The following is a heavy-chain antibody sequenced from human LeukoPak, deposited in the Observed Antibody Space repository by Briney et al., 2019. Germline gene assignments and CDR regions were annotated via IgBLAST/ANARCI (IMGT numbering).Heavy chain of an antibody. CDR2: IYTSGST. Sequence: PSETLSLTCTVSGGSISSGSYYWSWIRQPAGKGLEWIGRIYTSGSTNYNPSLKSRVTISVDTSKNQFSLKLSSVTAADTAVYYCARGPNIVVVTASYWYFDLWGRGTLVTVSS. D-gene: IGHD2-21*02. J-gene: IGHJ2*01. CDR3: ARGPNIVVVTASYWYFDL. V-gene: IGHV4-61*02. CDR1: GGSISSGSYY.